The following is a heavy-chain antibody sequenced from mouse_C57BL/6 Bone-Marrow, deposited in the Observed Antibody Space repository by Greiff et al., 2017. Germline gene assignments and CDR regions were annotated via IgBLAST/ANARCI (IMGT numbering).Heavy chain of an antibody. J-gene: IGHJ2*01. V-gene: IGHV1-69*01. CDR2: IDPSASYT. CDR1: GYTFTSYW. D-gene: IGHD4-1*01. Sequence: QVQLQQPGAELVMPGASVKLSCKASGYTFTSYWMHWVKQRPGQGLEWIGEIDPSASYTNYNQKFKGKSTLTVDKSSSTAYMQLSSLTSEDSAVYYCARESNWDYFDYWGQGTTLTVSS. CDR3: ARESNWDYFDY.